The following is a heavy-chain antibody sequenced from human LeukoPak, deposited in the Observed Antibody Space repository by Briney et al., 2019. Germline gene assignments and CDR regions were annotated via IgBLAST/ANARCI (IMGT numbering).Heavy chain of an antibody. CDR3: ARGTYYYGSGSSIYYYYYMDV. CDR2: IIPIFGTA. CDR1: GGTFSSYA. J-gene: IGHJ6*03. V-gene: IGHV1-69*05. Sequence: SVKVSCKASGGTFSSYAISWVRQAPGQGLEWMGGIIPIFGTANYAQKFQGRVTITTDESTSTAYMELSSLRSEDTAVYYCARGTYYYGSGSSIYYYYYMDVWGKGTTVTVS. D-gene: IGHD3-10*01.